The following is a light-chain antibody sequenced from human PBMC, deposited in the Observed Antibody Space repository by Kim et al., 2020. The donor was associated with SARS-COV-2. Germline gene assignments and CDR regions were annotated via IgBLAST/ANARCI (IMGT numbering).Light chain of an antibody. Sequence: ASGDDRVTINCRASQSISSWLAWYHQKPGTAPKLLIYKASSLESGVPSRCSGSGSGTEFTRTISSLQPDDFATYDCQQYNSYSWTFGQGTKVDIK. CDR3: QQYNSYSWT. V-gene: IGKV1-5*03. CDR2: KAS. CDR1: QSISSW. J-gene: IGKJ1*01.